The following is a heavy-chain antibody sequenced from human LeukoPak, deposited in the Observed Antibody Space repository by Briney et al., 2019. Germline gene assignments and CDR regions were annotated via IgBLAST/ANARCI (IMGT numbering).Heavy chain of an antibody. CDR1: GVSISSYY. Sequence: SETLCLTCAVSGVSISSYYWSWIRQPPGKGLEWVGYIYYSGSTNYNPSLKSRVTISVDTSKNQFSLKLSSVTAADTAVYYCATTSMVTEDYFDYWGQGTLVTVSS. J-gene: IGHJ4*02. V-gene: IGHV4-59*08. D-gene: IGHD5-18*01. CDR3: ATTSMVTEDYFDY. CDR2: IYYSGST.